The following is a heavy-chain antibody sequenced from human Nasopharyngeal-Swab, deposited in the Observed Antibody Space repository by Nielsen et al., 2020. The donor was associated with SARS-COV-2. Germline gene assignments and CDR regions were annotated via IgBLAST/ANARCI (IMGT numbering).Heavy chain of an antibody. CDR3: ARDCKDSRGHYLDY. CDR2: IYYSGST. V-gene: IGHV4-31*02. J-gene: IGHJ4*02. Sequence: WIRQPPGKGLEWIGYIYYSGSTYYNPSLKSRVTISVDTSKNQFSLKLSSVTAADTAVYYCARDCKDSRGHYLDYWGQGTLVTVSS. D-gene: IGHD3-22*01.